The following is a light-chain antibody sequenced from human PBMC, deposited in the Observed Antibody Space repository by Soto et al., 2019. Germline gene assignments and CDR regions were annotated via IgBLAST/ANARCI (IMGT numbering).Light chain of an antibody. Sequence: NFMLTQPHSVSESTGKTLSISCTRSSGSIANNYVQWYQQRPGSAPTTVIYENNQRLSGVPDRLSGSTDGSSNSASLTISGLQTEDEADYYCQSYDSDFVVFGGGTKLTVL. CDR2: ENN. J-gene: IGLJ2*01. V-gene: IGLV6-57*04. CDR1: SGSIANNY. CDR3: QSYDSDFVV.